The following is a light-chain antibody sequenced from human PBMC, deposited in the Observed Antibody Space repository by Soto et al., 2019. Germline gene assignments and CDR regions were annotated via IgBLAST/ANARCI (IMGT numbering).Light chain of an antibody. Sequence: IQLTQSPSALSASVGDRVTITCRASQGISTELAWYQQIPGKAPKLLIYAAASLPSGVPSRFSGSGSGTEFTLTISSLQPEDFATYYCQQPNSYPLTFGEGTKVDIK. J-gene: IGKJ4*01. CDR1: QGISTE. CDR2: AAA. CDR3: QQPNSYPLT. V-gene: IGKV1-9*01.